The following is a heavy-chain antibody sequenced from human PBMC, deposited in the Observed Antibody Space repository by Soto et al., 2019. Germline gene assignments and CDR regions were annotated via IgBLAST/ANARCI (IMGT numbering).Heavy chain of an antibody. CDR3: ARRYSSSSRGDY. J-gene: IGHJ4*02. CDR1: GGSISSSSYY. D-gene: IGHD6-6*01. CDR2: IYYSGST. Sequence: PSETLSLTCTVSGGSISSSSYYWGWIRQPPGKGLEWIGSIYYSGSTYYNPSLKSRVTISVDTSKNQFSLKLSSVTAADTAVYYCARRYSSSSRGDYWGQGTLVTVSS. V-gene: IGHV4-39*01.